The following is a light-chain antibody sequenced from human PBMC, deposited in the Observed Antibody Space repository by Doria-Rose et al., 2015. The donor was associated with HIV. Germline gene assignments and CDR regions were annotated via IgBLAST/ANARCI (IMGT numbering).Light chain of an antibody. CDR1: QSVFYSPNNRNY. J-gene: IGKJ3*01. V-gene: IGKV4-1*01. CDR2: WGS. CDR3: YQQHSTPGT. Sequence: DNLLNQSPASLAASLGERATINCKSSQSVFYSPNNRNYLAWYQQKPGQPPKLLIYWGSIRESRVPGRFSGSGSVTDFTLSISSLQVEDVAVYCWYQQHSTPGTVGPG.